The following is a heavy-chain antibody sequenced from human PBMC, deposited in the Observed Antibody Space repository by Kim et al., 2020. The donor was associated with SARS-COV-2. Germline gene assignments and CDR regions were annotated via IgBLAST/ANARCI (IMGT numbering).Heavy chain of an antibody. J-gene: IGHJ4*01. CDR1: GASISISTYY. CDR3: ARLTDYRDY. Sequence: SETLSLTCAVSGASISISTYYWAWIRQSPGKGLEWIGSLYYGGDTYYNSSLKSRTTISVDTSKKTVSLRLSVVTAADTAVYFCARLTDYRDY. CDR2: LYYGGDT. V-gene: IGHV4-39*01. D-gene: IGHD3-10*01.